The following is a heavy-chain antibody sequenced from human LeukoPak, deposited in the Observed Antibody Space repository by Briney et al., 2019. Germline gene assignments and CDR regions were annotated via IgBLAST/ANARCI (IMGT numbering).Heavy chain of an antibody. CDR2: IYSSGST. J-gene: IGHJ4*02. CDR3: ARGSSISWSPYYFEY. V-gene: IGHV4-61*01. D-gene: IGHD6-13*01. CDR1: GGSVGSGSYY. Sequence: PSETLSLTCTVSGGSVGSGSYYWSWIRQPPGKGLEWIGYIYSSGSTNYKPSLKSRVTISKDTSKNQFSLKLTSVTAADTAVYYCARGSSISWSPYYFEYWGQGTLVTVSS.